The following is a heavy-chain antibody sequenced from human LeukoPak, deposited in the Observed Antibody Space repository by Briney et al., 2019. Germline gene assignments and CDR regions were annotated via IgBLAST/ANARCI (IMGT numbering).Heavy chain of an antibody. D-gene: IGHD1-26*01. CDR2: ISASGGNS. V-gene: IGHV3-23*01. CDR3: ARDIELSC. J-gene: IGHJ4*02. Sequence: GGSLRLSCEASGFTFSDSAMSWVRQAPGRGLEWVSLISASGGNSYYADSVKGRFTVSRDSSKNTLHLQMNSLRAEDTAVYYCARDIELSCWGQGTLVTVSS. CDR1: GFTFSDSA.